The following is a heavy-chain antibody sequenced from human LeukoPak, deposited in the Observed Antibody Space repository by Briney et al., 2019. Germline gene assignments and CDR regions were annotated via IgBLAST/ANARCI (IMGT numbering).Heavy chain of an antibody. CDR2: ISSSGSTI. CDR1: GFTFSSYE. D-gene: IGHD5-18*01. J-gene: IGHJ3*02. Sequence: PGGSLRLSCAASGFTFSSYEMNWVRQAPGKGLEWVSYISSSGSTIFYADSVKGRFTISRDNAKNSLYLQMNSLRAEDTAVYYCARDQGYSYGIPDAFDIWGQGTMVTVSS. CDR3: ARDQGYSYGIPDAFDI. V-gene: IGHV3-48*03.